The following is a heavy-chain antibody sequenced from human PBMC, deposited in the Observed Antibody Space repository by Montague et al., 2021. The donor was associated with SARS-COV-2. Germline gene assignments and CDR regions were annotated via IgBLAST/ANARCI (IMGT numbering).Heavy chain of an antibody. D-gene: IGHD3-22*01. CDR2: ISWNSGSI. V-gene: IGHV3-9*01. CDR3: AKAYSSGYRYYYYGMDV. CDR1: GFTFDDYA. Sequence: SLRLSCAASGFTFDDYAMHWVRQAPGKGLEWVSGISWNSGSIGYADSLKGRFTISRDNAKNSLYLQMNSLRAEDTALYYCAKAYSSGYRYYYYGMDVWGQGTTVTVSS. J-gene: IGHJ6*02.